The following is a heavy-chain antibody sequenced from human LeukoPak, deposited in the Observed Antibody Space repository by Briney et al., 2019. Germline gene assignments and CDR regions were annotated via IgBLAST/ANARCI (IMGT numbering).Heavy chain of an antibody. CDR2: IYYRGTA. Sequence: PSETLSLTCTVSGGSISTTTYYWVWIRQPPGKGLDWIGSIYYRGTAYYNPSLKSRVTISVDTSKNQFSLKLSSVPAADTAVYYCARGRGSASDGEEYYFDYWGRGTLVTVSS. D-gene: IGHD5-12*01. CDR1: GGSISTTTYY. V-gene: IGHV4-39*01. J-gene: IGHJ4*02. CDR3: ARGRGSASDGEEYYFDY.